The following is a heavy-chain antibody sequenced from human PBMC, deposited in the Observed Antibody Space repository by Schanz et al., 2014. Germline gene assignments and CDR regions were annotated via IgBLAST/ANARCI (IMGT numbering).Heavy chain of an antibody. CDR1: GITFSSHS. Sequence: PGGSLRLSCAASGITFSSHSFNWVRQAPGKGLEYISAISNNGDSTYYADSVKGRFTISRDNSKNTLFLQMNSLRAEDTAVYYCARAGYDADNWFDPWGQGTLVTVSS. D-gene: IGHD2-2*01. V-gene: IGHV3-64*04. CDR3: ARAGYDADNWFDP. CDR2: ISNNGDST. J-gene: IGHJ5*02.